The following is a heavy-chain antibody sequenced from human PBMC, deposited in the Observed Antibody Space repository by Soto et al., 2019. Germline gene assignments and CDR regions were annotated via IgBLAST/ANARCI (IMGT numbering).Heavy chain of an antibody. Sequence: QVQLQESGPGLVKPSQTLSLTCTVSGASINSGGYYWNWIRQLPGKGLEWIGYIYFTGSTYYNPSLESRVTISLDTSQNQFSLKLTSVIAADTAVYYCASCDTWGAILASWGKGTLVTVYS. CDR3: ASCDTWGAILAS. J-gene: IGHJ4*02. CDR1: GASINSGGYY. D-gene: IGHD2-2*01. V-gene: IGHV4-31*03. CDR2: IYFTGST.